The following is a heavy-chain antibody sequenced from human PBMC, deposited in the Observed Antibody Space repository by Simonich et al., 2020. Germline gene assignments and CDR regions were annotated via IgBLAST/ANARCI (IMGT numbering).Heavy chain of an antibody. J-gene: IGHJ3*02. CDR3: AKEESYSSTSCYDAFDI. Sequence: EVQLLESGGGLVQPGGSLRLSCAASGFTFSSYAMSWVRQAPGNGLEWVSAIRGSGGNTYYADSVKGRFTISRDNSKNTLYLKMNSLRAEDTAVYYCAKEESYSSTSCYDAFDIWGQGTMVTVSS. V-gene: IGHV3-23*01. D-gene: IGHD2-2*01. CDR1: GFTFSSYA. CDR2: IRGSGGNT.